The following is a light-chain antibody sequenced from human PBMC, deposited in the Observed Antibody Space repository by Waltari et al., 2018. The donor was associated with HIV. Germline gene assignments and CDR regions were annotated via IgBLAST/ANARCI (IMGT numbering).Light chain of an antibody. J-gene: IGKJ3*01. CDR2: GAS. CDR3: QQYNNWPPL. CDR1: QSVSSN. V-gene: IGKV3-15*01. Sequence: EIVMTQSPATLSVSPGERATLSCRASQSVSSNLAWYKQKPGQAPRLLIYGASTRATGIPARFSGSGSGTEFTLTISSLQSEDFAVYYCQQYNNWPPLFGPGTKVDIK.